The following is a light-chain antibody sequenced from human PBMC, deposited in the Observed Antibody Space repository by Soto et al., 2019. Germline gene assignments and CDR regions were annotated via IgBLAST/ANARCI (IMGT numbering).Light chain of an antibody. CDR2: WAS. J-gene: IGKJ1*01. CDR3: KHYYYTPCT. V-gene: IGKV4-1*01. CDR1: QHLPYSSNNKNY. Sequence: LMPEFRDSLAVSLRESATITPKSTQHLPYSSNNKNYLAWYQQKPGQPPKLLIYWASTRESGVPDRFSGSGSGTDFTLAISSLQAEDVAVYYCKHYYYTPCTFGKGTKVDIK.